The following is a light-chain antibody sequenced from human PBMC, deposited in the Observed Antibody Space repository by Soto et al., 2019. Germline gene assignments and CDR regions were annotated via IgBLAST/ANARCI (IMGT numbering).Light chain of an antibody. Sequence: EIVMTQSPATLSVSPGERATLSCRASQSVSSNLAWYQQKRGQAPRLLIYGASIRATGIPARFSGSGSGTEFTLTISSLQSEDFVVYYCQRYNDWPPAFGQGTRLEIK. CDR2: GAS. CDR3: QRYNDWPPA. V-gene: IGKV3D-15*01. CDR1: QSVSSN. J-gene: IGKJ5*01.